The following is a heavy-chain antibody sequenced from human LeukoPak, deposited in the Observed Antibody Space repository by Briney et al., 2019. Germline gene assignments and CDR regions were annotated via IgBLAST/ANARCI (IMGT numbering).Heavy chain of an antibody. CDR2: ISYDGSSK. J-gene: IGHJ4*02. CDR3: AEERDRDGYFRY. V-gene: IGHV3-30-3*02. Sequence: GGSLGLSCAASGFTFSNSAMHWVRQAPGKGLEWLTFISYDGSSKYYADAAKGRFTISRDNSKNTLYLEMSSLGLQDTAVYYCAEERDRDGYFRYWGQGTLVTVSS. D-gene: IGHD2-8*01. CDR1: GFTFSNSA.